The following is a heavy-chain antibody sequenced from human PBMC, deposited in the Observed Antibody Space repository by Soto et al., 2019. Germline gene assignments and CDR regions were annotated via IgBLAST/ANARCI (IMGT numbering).Heavy chain of an antibody. Sequence: QVQLVESGGGVVQPGRSLRLSCAASGFTFSSYGMHWVRQAPGKGLEWVAVIWYDGSNKYYADSVKGRFTISRDNSKNPLYLQINSLRAEDTAVYYCARDGGEGGPLDVWGQGTTVTVSS. CDR2: IWYDGSNK. J-gene: IGHJ6*02. CDR3: ARDGGEGGPLDV. D-gene: IGHD2-15*01. V-gene: IGHV3-33*01. CDR1: GFTFSSYG.